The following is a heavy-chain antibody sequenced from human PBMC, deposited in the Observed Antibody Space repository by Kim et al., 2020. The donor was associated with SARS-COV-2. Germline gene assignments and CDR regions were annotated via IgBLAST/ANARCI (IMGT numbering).Heavy chain of an antibody. CDR1: GGSFSGYY. D-gene: IGHD3-16*02. Sequence: SETLSLTCAVYGGSFSGYYWSWIRQPPGKGLEWIGEINHSGSTNYNPSLKSRVTISVDTSKNQFSLKLSSVTAADTAVYYCARIIGGTPAADWFDPWGQGTLVTVSS. CDR3: ARIIGGTPAADWFDP. V-gene: IGHV4-34*01. J-gene: IGHJ5*02. CDR2: INHSGST.